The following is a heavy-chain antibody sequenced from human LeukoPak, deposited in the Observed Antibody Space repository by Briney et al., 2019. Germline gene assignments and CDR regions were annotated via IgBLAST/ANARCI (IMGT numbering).Heavy chain of an antibody. CDR3: ARDTLVEAFDI. D-gene: IGHD2-8*02. J-gene: IGHJ3*02. Sequence: PSETLSLTCAVYGGSFSGYYWSWIRQPPGKGLEWIGEINHSGSTNYNPSLKSRVTISVDTSKNQFSLKLSSVTAADTAVYYCARDTLVEAFDIWGQGTMVTVSS. CDR2: INHSGST. CDR1: GGSFSGYY. V-gene: IGHV4-34*01.